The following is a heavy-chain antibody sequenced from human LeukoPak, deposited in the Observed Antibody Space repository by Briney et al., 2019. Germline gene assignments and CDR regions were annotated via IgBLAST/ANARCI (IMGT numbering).Heavy chain of an antibody. CDR3: ARDYGDDYGDYRVY. V-gene: IGHV3-66*02. D-gene: IGHD4-17*01. J-gene: IGHJ4*02. CDR1: GFTVSSNY. Sequence: GGSLRLSCAASGFTVSSNYMSWVRQAPGKGLEWVSVIYTGGSTYYADSVKGRFTISGDNSKNTLYLQMNSLRAEDTAVYYCARDYGDDYGDYRVYWGQGTLVTVSS. CDR2: IYTGGST.